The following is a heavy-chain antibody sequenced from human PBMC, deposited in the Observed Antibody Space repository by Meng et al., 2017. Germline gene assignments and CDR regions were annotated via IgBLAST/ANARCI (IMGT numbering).Heavy chain of an antibody. V-gene: IGHV1-3*01. CDR1: GHTCTSYA. CDR2: INAGNGNK. D-gene: IGHD3-16*01. Sequence: VQVVAAGAVFKGRRAWVGVFFKAYGHTCTSYASHWVRQAPGQRRGWLGWINAGNGNKKYSQKFRSRVTITRDTSAGTAFREVCILRSEDTAVDYCARDLGGGVMRGINDWGLRSLVTVSS. CDR3: ARDLGGGVMRGIND. J-gene: IGHJ1*01.